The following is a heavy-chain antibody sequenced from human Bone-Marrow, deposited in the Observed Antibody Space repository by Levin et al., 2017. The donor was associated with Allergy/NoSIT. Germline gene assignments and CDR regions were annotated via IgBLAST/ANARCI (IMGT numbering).Heavy chain of an antibody. D-gene: IGHD3-10*01. CDR2: LSYDGRDK. CDR1: GFTFSSYT. J-gene: IGHJ6*02. V-gene: IGHV3-30*04. CDR3: ARDLYYFTSGNYNGYYFYGLDV. Sequence: GESLKISCAASGFTFSSYTMHWVRQTPGKGLEWVAVLSYDGRDKYFADSVNGRFTISRDNSKNTLYLQMSSLRAEDTARYYCARDLYYFTSGNYNGYYFYGLDVWGHGTAVTISS.